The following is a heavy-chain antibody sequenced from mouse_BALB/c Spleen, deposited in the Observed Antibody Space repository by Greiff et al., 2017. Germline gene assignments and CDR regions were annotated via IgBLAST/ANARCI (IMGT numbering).Heavy chain of an antibody. CDR1: GFTFTDYY. CDR2: IRNKANGYTT. J-gene: IGHJ3*01. CDR3: ARDRGYSFAY. Sequence: DVQLQESGGGLVQPGGSLRLSCATSGFTFTDYYMSWVRQPPGKALEWLGFIRNKANGYTTEYSASVKGRFTISRDNSQSILYLQMNTLRAEDSATYYCARDRGYSFAYWGQGTLVTVSA. V-gene: IGHV7-3*02. D-gene: IGHD2-3*01.